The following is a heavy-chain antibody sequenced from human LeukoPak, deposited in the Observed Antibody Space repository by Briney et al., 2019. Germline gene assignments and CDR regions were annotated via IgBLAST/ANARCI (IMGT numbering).Heavy chain of an antibody. CDR1: GFTFSKSA. J-gene: IGHJ4*02. CDR2: ISNDGSNK. CDR3: ARDRGWQQFDH. Sequence: GGSLRLSCAASGFTFSKSAMHWVRQAPGKGLEWVAIISNDGSNKYYVDSVKGRLTISRDNAKNSLYLQMNSLRVEDTAVYYCARDRGWQQFDHWGQGTMVTVSS. V-gene: IGHV3-30-3*01. D-gene: IGHD5-24*01.